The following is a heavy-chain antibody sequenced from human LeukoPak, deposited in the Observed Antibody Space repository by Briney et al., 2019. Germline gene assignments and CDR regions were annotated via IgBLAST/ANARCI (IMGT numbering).Heavy chain of an antibody. CDR2: TSSDLNVK. CDR1: GFTFRNYV. J-gene: IGHJ4*02. CDR3: AREGYYGSGSPPSLYFDY. V-gene: IGHV3-30-3*01. D-gene: IGHD3-10*01. Sequence: GGSLRISCAASGFTFRNYVIHWVRQAPGKGLEWVAVTSSDLNVKLYADSVKGRFTISRDNSRSTLYLQMNSLRPEDTAIYYCAREGYYGSGSPPSLYFDYWGQGTLVTVSS.